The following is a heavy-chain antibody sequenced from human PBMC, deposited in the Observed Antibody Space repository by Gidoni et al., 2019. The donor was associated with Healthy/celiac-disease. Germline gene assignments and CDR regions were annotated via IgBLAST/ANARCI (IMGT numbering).Heavy chain of an antibody. CDR2: IRSKAYGGTT. V-gene: IGHV3-49*04. Sequence: EVQPVASGGGWVQTGRALRLPCTASGFTFGDISMSWVRQAPGTGLEWVGFIRSKAYGGTTEYAASVKGRFTISRDDSKSIAYLQMNSLKTEDTAVYYCTRNQGYSSSWYYFDYWGQGTLVTVSS. J-gene: IGHJ4*02. CDR3: TRNQGYSSSWYYFDY. D-gene: IGHD6-13*01. CDR1: GFTFGDIS.